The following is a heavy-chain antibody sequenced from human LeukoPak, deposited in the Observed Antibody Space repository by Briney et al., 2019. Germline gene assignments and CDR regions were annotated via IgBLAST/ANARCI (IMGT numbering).Heavy chain of an antibody. CDR3: AREGSHFDY. CDR1: GFTFSSYA. Sequence: GGSLRLSCAASGFTFSSYAMHWVRQAPGKGLEWVAVISYDGSNKYYADSVKGRFTISRDNSKNTLYLQMNSLRAEDTAVYYCAREGSHFDYWGQGTLVTVSS. J-gene: IGHJ4*02. CDR2: ISYDGSNK. V-gene: IGHV3-30-3*01.